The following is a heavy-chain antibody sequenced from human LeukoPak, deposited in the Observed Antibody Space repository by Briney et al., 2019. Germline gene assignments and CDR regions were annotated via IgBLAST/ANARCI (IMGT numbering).Heavy chain of an antibody. Sequence: SETLSLTCTVSGGSISSYYWSWIRQPPGKGLEWIGEINHSGSTNYNPSLKSRVTISVDTSKNQFPLKLSSVTAADTAVYYCARGIREWPVVPAAFDYWGQGTLVTVSS. D-gene: IGHD2-2*01. J-gene: IGHJ4*02. V-gene: IGHV4-34*01. CDR2: INHSGST. CDR3: ARGIREWPVVPAAFDY. CDR1: GGSISSYY.